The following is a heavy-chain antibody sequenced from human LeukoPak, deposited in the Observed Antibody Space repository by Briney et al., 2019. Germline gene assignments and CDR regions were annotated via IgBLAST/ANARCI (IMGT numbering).Heavy chain of an antibody. J-gene: IGHJ6*03. Sequence: SETLSLTCAVYGGSFSGYYWSWIRQPPGKGLEWIREINHSGSTNYNPSLKSRVTISVDTSKNQFSLKLSSVTAADTAVYYCARLPGIEGTYYYMDVWGKGTTVTVSS. D-gene: IGHD1-26*01. V-gene: IGHV4-34*01. CDR1: GGSFSGYY. CDR2: INHSGST. CDR3: ARLPGIEGTYYYMDV.